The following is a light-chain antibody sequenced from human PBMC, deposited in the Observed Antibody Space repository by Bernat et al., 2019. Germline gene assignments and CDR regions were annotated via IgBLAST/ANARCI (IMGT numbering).Light chain of an antibody. CDR1: QVIGTY. CDR3: QQLNSFPIT. V-gene: IGKV1-9*01. CDR2: GAS. J-gene: IGKJ5*01. Sequence: DIQLTQSPSFLSASVGDRVTITCRASQVIGTYVAWYQQKPGKAPNLLIYGASTLQYGVPSRFSGSGIGTEFTLTISSLQPEDSASYYCQQLNSFPITLGQGTRLEIK.